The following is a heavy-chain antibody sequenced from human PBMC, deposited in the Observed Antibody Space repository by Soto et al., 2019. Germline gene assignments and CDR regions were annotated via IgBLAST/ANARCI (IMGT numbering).Heavy chain of an antibody. D-gene: IGHD3-22*01. V-gene: IGHV1-2*02. Sequence: ASVKVSCKASGYIFTAYSMHWVRQAPGQGLEWLGWINPNSGDTIYAQKFQDRVTMTCDTSVSTAYLELSSLSSDDTALYYCARVWYYDSSGYYAFDYWGLGTLVTVSS. CDR1: GYIFTAYS. CDR3: ARVWYYDSSGYYAFDY. J-gene: IGHJ4*02. CDR2: INPNSGDT.